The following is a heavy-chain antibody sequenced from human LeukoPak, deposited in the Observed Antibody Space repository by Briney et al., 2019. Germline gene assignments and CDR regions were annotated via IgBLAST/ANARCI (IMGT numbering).Heavy chain of an antibody. Sequence: GGSLRLSCVASGFTFSRHWMTWVRQAPGKGLEWVANIKPDGSEKNYVDSVKGRFTISRDKSKSTLLLQMNSLRAEDTGVYYCATEVTDTTGWYYYGMDVWGQGTTVTVSS. CDR1: GFTFSRHW. D-gene: IGHD2/OR15-2a*01. J-gene: IGHJ6*02. CDR3: ATEVTDTTGWYYYGMDV. V-gene: IGHV3-7*03. CDR2: IKPDGSEK.